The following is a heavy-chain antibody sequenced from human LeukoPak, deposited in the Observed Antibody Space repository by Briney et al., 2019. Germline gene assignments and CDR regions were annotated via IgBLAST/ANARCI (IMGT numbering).Heavy chain of an antibody. V-gene: IGHV1-69*04. Sequence: ASVKVSCKASGGTFSSYAISWVRQAPGQGLEWMGRIIPILGIANYAQKFQGRVTITADKSTSTAYMELSSLRSGDTAVYYCARDGGPPSFSRGYSGYDSSVHYDSSGYFYYWGQGTLVTVSS. CDR2: IIPILGIA. J-gene: IGHJ4*02. CDR3: ARDGGPPSFSRGYSGYDSSVHYDSSGYFYY. D-gene: IGHD5-12*01. CDR1: GGTFSSYA.